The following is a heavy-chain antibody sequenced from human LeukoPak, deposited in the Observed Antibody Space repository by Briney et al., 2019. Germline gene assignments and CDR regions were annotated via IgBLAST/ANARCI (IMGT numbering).Heavy chain of an antibody. V-gene: IGHV3-30*02. D-gene: IGHD3-3*01. CDR2: IRYDGSNK. Sequence: GGSLRLSCAASGFTFSSYGMHWVRQAPGKGLEWVAFIRYDGSNKYYADSVKGRFTISRDNSKNTLYLQMNSLRAEDTAVYYCAKGNFHAYYDFWSDNYYYYYMDVWGKGTTVTVSS. CDR3: AKGNFHAYYDFWSDNYYYYYMDV. J-gene: IGHJ6*03. CDR1: GFTFSSYG.